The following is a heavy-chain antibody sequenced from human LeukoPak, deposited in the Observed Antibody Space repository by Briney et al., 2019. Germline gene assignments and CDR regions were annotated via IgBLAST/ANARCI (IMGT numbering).Heavy chain of an antibody. CDR2: ISSSSSTI. CDR1: GFTFSSYS. D-gene: IGHD3-3*01. Sequence: PGGSLRLSCAASGFTFSSYSMNWVRQAPGKGLEWVSYISSSSSTIYYADSVKGRFTISRDNAKNSLYLQMNSLRAEDTAVYYCARGGHYDFWSGYYSLGVYWGQGTLVTVSS. CDR3: ARGGHYDFWSGYYSLGVY. J-gene: IGHJ4*02. V-gene: IGHV3-48*01.